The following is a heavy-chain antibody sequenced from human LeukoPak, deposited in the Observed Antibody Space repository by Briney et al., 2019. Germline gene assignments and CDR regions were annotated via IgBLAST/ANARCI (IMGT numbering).Heavy chain of an antibody. CDR3: ARAENNWFDP. CDR1: GGSISSYY. Sequence: SETLSLTCTVSGGSISSYYWSWIRQPPGKGLEWIGYIYYSGSTDYNPSLKSRVTISVDTSKNQFSLKLSSVTAADTAVYYCARAENNWFDPWGQGTLVTVSS. J-gene: IGHJ5*02. CDR2: IYYSGST. V-gene: IGHV4-59*01.